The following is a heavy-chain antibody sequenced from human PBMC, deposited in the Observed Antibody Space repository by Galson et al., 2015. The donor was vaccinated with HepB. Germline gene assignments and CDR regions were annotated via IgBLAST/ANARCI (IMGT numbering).Heavy chain of an antibody. Sequence: SVKVSCKASGFTFTSFDINRVRQATGQGLEWVGWMNPNSANTGYAQKFQGRVTMTRNTSIDTAYMELSSLRSEDTAVYYCAITYYSSSSSYPLWGQGTLVTVSS. D-gene: IGHD3-10*01. CDR2: MNPNSANT. CDR3: AITYYSSSSSYPL. J-gene: IGHJ4*02. V-gene: IGHV1-8*01. CDR1: GFTFTSFD.